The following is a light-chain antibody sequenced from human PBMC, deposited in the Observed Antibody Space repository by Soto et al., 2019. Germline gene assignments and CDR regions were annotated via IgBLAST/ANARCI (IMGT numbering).Light chain of an antibody. CDR1: QSISSW. J-gene: IGKJ1*01. CDR3: QQYHSYST. CDR2: AAS. V-gene: IGKV1-5*01. Sequence: DIQMTQSPSTLSASVGDRVTITCRASQSISSWLAWYQQKPGKAPKLLIYAASSLESGVPSRFSGSGSGTEFTLTISSLQPDDFAPYYCQQYHSYSTFGQGTKVEIK.